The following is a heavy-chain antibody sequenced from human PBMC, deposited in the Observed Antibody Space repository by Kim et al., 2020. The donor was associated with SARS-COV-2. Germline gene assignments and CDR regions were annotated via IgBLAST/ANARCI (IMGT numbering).Heavy chain of an antibody. Sequence: GGSLRLSCAASGFTFSSYGMHWVRQAPGKGLEWVAVIWYDGSNKYYADSVKGRFTISRDNSKNTLYLQMNSLRAEDTAVYYCARDTGAVVVPAAPIGGLDYWGQGTLVTVSS. J-gene: IGHJ4*02. CDR1: GFTFSSYG. D-gene: IGHD2-2*01. V-gene: IGHV3-33*01. CDR2: IWYDGSNK. CDR3: ARDTGAVVVPAAPIGGLDY.